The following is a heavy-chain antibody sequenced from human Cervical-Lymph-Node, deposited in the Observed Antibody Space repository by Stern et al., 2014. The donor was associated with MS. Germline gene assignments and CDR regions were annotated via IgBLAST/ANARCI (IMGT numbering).Heavy chain of an antibody. CDR2: MNPNSGNT. D-gene: IGHD5-18*01. V-gene: IGHV1-8*02. Sequence: VQLEESGAEVKKPGASLKLSCKASGYTFSSYDIHWVRQATGQGLEWMGWMNPNSGNTGYAQNFQGRVTMTGDTSISTAYMELSGLRPEDTAVYYCAKARTALIKPGWFEPWGQGTLVTVSS. CDR1: GYTFSSYD. J-gene: IGHJ5*02. CDR3: AKARTALIKPGWFEP.